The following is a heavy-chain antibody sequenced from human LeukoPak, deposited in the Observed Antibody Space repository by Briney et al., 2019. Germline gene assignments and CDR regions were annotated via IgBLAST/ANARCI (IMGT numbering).Heavy chain of an antibody. D-gene: IGHD6-13*01. CDR2: IKQDGSEK. CDR1: EFTFSLYA. V-gene: IGHV3-7*01. J-gene: IGHJ4*02. CDR3: AREWQGGIAAAGTRIEGDY. Sequence: GGSLRLSCAASEFTFSLYAMNWFRQAPGKGLEWVANIKQDGSEKNYVDSVKGRFTISRDNAENSLFLQMNSLRVEDTAVYYCAREWQGGIAAAGTRIEGDYWGQGTLVAVSS.